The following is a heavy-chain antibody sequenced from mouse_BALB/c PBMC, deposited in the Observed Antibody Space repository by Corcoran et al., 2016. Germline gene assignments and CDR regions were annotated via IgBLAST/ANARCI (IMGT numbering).Heavy chain of an antibody. D-gene: IGHD2-1*01. J-gene: IGHJ2*01. CDR1: GYTFTAYY. V-gene: IGHV1-84*02. CDR3: ARRDGNYYFDY. CDR2: IYPGSGNT. Sequence: QIQLQQSGPELVKPGASVKISCKASGYTFTAYYINWVKQKPGQGLEWIGWIYPGSGNTKYNEKFKGKATLTVDTSSSTAYMQLSSLTSEDTAVYFCARRDGNYYFDYWGQGTTLTVSS.